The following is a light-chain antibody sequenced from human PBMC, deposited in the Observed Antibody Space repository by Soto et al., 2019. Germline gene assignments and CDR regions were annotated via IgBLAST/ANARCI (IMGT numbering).Light chain of an antibody. V-gene: IGKV1-5*03. CDR2: KAS. Sequence: DIQMTQSPSTLSGSVGDRVTITFVASQTISSWLAWYQQKPGKAPKLLIYKASTLKSGVPSRFSGSGSGTDFTLTISSLQPEDFATYYCQQLNSYPWTFGQGTKVDIK. J-gene: IGKJ1*01. CDR3: QQLNSYPWT. CDR1: QTISSW.